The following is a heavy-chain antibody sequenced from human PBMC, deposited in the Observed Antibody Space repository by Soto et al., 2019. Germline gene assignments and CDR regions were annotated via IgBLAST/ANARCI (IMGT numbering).Heavy chain of an antibody. V-gene: IGHV4-39*01. Sequence: PSETLSLTCTVSGGSISSSSSYWAWIRQAPGNGLEWIGSIYYSGSTYYNPSLKSRVTISVDTSKNQFSLKLISVTAADTAVYYCARHKGTCSGGSCYANWFDPWGQRTLVT. D-gene: IGHD2-15*01. J-gene: IGHJ5*02. CDR1: GGSISSSSSY. CDR2: IYYSGST. CDR3: ARHKGTCSGGSCYANWFDP.